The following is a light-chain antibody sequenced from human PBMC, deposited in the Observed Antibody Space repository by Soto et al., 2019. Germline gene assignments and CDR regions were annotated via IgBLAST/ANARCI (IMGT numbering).Light chain of an antibody. CDR3: TSYRSSGTLV. Sequence: QSVLSQPASVSGSPGQSITISCTGTSSDVGGYNYVSWYQQHPGKAPKLMIYDVSNRPSGVSDRFSGSKSGNTASLTISGLQDEDERGSYCTSYRSSGTLVFGGG. J-gene: IGLJ3*02. V-gene: IGLV2-14*01. CDR2: DVS. CDR1: SSDVGGYNY.